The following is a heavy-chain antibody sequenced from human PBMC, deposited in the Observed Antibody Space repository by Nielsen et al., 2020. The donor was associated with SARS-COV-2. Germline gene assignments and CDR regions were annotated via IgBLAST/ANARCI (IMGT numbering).Heavy chain of an antibody. J-gene: IGHJ3*02. D-gene: IGHD6-13*01. V-gene: IGHV3-64D*08. CDR3: VNCRTSWLDDDLDDI. CDR1: GFSFSIHA. CDR2: INSRGDKR. Sequence: GSLRLSCSASGFSFSIHAMHWVRQAPGKGLEFVSVINSRGDKRYYADTVEDRFIISRDNSKNILYLEMSRLRPEDTAKYYCVNCRTSWLDDDLDDIWGQGTMVTVSA.